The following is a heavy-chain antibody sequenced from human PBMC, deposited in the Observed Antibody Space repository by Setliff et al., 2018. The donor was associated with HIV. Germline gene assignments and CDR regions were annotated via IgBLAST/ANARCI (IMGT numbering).Heavy chain of an antibody. D-gene: IGHD3-10*01. CDR1: GDTFRSYD. CDR2: IIPILATS. Sequence: ASVKVSCKASGDTFRSYDISWVRQAPGQGLEWMGRIIPILATSNYTQKFQGRVTITADKSTRTAYMELSSLRSEDTAVYYCARDGWDYYGSGTYPPLYYFDSWGQGTLVTVSS. V-gene: IGHV1-69*06. CDR3: ARDGWDYYGSGTYPPLYYFDS. J-gene: IGHJ4*01.